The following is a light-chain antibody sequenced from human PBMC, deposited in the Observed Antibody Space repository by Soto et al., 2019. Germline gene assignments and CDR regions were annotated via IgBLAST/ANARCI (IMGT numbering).Light chain of an antibody. V-gene: IGKV3-20*01. Sequence: EIVLTQSPGTLSLSPGERATLSCRASQSVSSSYLAWYQQKPGQAPRLLIYGASSRATGIPDRFSGSGSGTDFTLTISRVEPEDFAVYCCHHYGRSPYTFGQGTKLEIK. CDR1: QSVSSSY. CDR2: GAS. CDR3: HHYGRSPYT. J-gene: IGKJ2*01.